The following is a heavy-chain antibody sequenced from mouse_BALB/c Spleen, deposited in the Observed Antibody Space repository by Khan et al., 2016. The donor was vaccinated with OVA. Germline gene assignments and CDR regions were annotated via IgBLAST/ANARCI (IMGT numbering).Heavy chain of an antibody. CDR3: ARENYYGSSCYAMDY. CDR2: IAPGSGST. D-gene: IGHD1-1*01. Sequence: DLVKPGASVKLSCKASGYTFTSYWINWIKQRPGQGLEWIGRIAPGSGSTDYNEMFKGKATLTVDTSSSTVYIQLSSRSAEDAAVYFCARENYYGSSCYAMDYWGQGTSVTVAS. V-gene: IGHV1S41*01. CDR1: GYTFTSYW. J-gene: IGHJ4*01.